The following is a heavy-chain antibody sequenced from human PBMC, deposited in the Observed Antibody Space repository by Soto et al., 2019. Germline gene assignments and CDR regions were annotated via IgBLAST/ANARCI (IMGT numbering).Heavy chain of an antibody. CDR2: ISSSSSTI. D-gene: IGHD2-2*02. Sequence: VQLVESGGGLVQPGGSLRLSCAASGFTFSSYSMNWVRQAPGKGLEWVSYISSSSSTIYYADSVKGRFTISRDNAKNSLYLQMNSLRDEDTAVYYCARDGIVVVPAAIPPIWGQGTMVTVSS. CDR3: ARDGIVVVPAAIPPI. J-gene: IGHJ3*02. V-gene: IGHV3-48*02. CDR1: GFTFSSYS.